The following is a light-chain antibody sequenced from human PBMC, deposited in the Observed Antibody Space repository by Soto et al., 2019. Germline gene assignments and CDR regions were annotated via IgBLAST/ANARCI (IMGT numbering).Light chain of an antibody. CDR3: SSYAGSNNWV. V-gene: IGLV2-8*01. CDR1: SSDVGGYNY. J-gene: IGLJ3*02. CDR2: EVS. Sequence: QSALTQPPSASGSPGQSVTISCTGTSSDVGGYNYVSWYQQHPGKAPKLMIYEVSKRPSGVPDRFSGSKSGNTASLTVSGLQAEDEADYYCSSYAGSNNWVFGGGTKTTV.